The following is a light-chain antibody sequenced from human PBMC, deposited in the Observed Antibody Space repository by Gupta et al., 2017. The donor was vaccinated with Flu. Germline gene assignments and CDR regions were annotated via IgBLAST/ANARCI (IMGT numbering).Light chain of an antibody. Sequence: SSFNIGKNYVYCYQQILGAAPKLLIYRDNQRPSVVPDRFSGSKSGNSASLAISGLLSEDEADYYCAAWDDGLSGVLFGGGTKLTVL. V-gene: IGLV1-47*01. J-gene: IGLJ3*02. CDR3: AAWDDGLSGVL. CDR2: RDN. CDR1: SFNIGKNY.